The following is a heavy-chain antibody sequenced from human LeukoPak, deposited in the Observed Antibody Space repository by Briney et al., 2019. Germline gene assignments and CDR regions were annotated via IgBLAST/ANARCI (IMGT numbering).Heavy chain of an antibody. CDR3: ARRWNYGRNYYIDF. Sequence: SETLCLTCAVYGGSFSNYYWSWIRQSPGKGLEWIGEINDSGTINYNPSLMSRVTISVDKSKNQFSLKLSSVTAADTAVYYCARRWNYGRNYYIDFWGKGATVSVSS. CDR2: INDSGTI. J-gene: IGHJ6*03. CDR1: GGSFSNYY. D-gene: IGHD1-7*01. V-gene: IGHV4-34*01.